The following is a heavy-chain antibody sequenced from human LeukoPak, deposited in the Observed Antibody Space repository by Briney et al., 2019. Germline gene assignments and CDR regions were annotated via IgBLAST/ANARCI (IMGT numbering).Heavy chain of an antibody. CDR3: ARINPLARAFDI. J-gene: IGHJ3*02. CDR1: GRSLNGYY. CDR2: INHSGST. D-gene: IGHD1-14*01. V-gene: IGHV4-34*01. Sequence: SDTLSLTCAVYGRSLNGYYWSWIRQPPGKGREWIGEINHSGSTNYNPSLKSRVTISVDTSKNQFSLKLSSVTAADTAVYYCARINPLARAFDIWGQGTMVTVSS.